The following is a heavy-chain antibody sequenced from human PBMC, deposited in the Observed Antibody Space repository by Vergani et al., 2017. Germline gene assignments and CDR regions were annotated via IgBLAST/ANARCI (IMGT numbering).Heavy chain of an antibody. D-gene: IGHD2-15*01. V-gene: IGHV1-3*01. CDR2: INAGNGNT. Sequence: QVQLVQSGAEVKKPGASVKVSCKASGYTFTSYALHLVRQAPGQRLEWMGWINAGNGNTKYSQKFQGRVTITRDTSASTAYMELSSLRSEDTAVYYCARDYCSGGSCYLDYWGQGTLVTVSS. J-gene: IGHJ4*02. CDR3: ARDYCSGGSCYLDY. CDR1: GYTFTSYA.